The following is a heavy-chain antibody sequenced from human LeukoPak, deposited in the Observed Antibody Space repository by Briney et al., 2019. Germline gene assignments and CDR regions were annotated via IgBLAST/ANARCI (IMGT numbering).Heavy chain of an antibody. CDR3: ARDWARPIDLDY. Sequence: GGSLRLSCAASGFTFSGFSMSWVRQSPGKGREWVSYITLSSSVIYYADSVKGRFTISRDNAKNSLYLQMNSLRAEDTAVYYCARDWARPIDLDYWGQGTLVTVSS. J-gene: IGHJ4*02. V-gene: IGHV3-48*01. CDR2: ITLSSSVI. CDR1: GFTFSGFS. D-gene: IGHD2/OR15-2a*01.